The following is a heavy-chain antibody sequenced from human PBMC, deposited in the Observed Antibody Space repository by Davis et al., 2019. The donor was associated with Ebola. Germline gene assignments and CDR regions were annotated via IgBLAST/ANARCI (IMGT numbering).Heavy chain of an antibody. D-gene: IGHD6-13*01. J-gene: IGHJ4*02. CDR1: GYTFTSYG. CDR2: ISAYNGNT. CDR3: ARDRGMIAAAGHFDY. V-gene: IGHV1-18*01. Sequence: ASVKVSCKASGYTFTSYGISWVRQAPGQGLEWMGWISAYNGNTNYAQKLQGRVTMTTDTSTSKAYMELRSLRSDDTAVYYCARDRGMIAAAGHFDYWGQGTLVTVSS.